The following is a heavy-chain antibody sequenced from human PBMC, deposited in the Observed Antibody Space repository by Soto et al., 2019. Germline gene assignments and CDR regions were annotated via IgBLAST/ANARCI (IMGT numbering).Heavy chain of an antibody. Sequence: QVQLQESGPGLVKPSETLSLTCTVSGGSISSYYWRWIRQPPGKGLEWIGYIYYSGSTNYNPSLKSRVTISVDTSKNQFSLKLSSVTAADTAVYYCARGGGLLEPPDYWGQGTLVTVSS. J-gene: IGHJ4*02. CDR3: ARGGGLLEPPDY. CDR2: IYYSGST. V-gene: IGHV4-59*01. D-gene: IGHD3-10*01. CDR1: GGSISSYY.